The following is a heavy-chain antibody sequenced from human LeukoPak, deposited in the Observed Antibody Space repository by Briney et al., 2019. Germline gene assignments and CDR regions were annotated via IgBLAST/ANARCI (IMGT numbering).Heavy chain of an antibody. D-gene: IGHD6-19*01. CDR2: IYTSGST. J-gene: IGHJ4*02. CDR1: GGSISSGSYY. V-gene: IGHV4-61*09. CDR3: ARAGGGVGWYGTIDS. Sequence: PSETLSLTCTVSGGSISSGSYYWSWIRQPAGKGLEWIGHIYTSGSTSYNASLESRVTISVDTSRHEFSLKLTSLTAADTAVYYCARAGGGVGWYGTIDSWGQGTLVTVSS.